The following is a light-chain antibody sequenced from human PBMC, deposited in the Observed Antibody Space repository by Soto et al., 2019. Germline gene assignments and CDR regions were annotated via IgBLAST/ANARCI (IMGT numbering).Light chain of an antibody. V-gene: IGLV3-21*04. Sequence: SYELAQPPSVSVAPGKTASITCGGNNIGSKSVLWYQQRAGQAPVLLIYYDRYRPSGIPDRFSGSNSGNTATLIISRVEAGDEADYYCQVWDTTTDQGVFGGGTQLTVL. CDR3: QVWDTTTDQGV. CDR1: NIGSKS. CDR2: YDR. J-gene: IGLJ7*01.